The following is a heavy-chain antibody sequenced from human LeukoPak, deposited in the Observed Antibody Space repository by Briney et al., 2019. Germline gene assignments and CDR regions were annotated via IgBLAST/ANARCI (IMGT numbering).Heavy chain of an antibody. V-gene: IGHV3-48*03. D-gene: IGHD3-16*01. Sequence: GGSLRLSCTASGFTFSSYAMNWVRQAPGKGLQWVSFISSSGSTKYYADSVRGRFTISRDNAKNSLYLQMSSLTAADTAIYFCARDLVSGAYTFDSWGRGTMVTVSS. CDR1: GFTFSSYA. CDR2: ISSSGSTK. CDR3: ARDLVSGAYTFDS. J-gene: IGHJ3*01.